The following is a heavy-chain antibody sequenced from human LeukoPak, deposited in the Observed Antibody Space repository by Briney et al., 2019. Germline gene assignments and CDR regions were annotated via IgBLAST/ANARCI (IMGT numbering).Heavy chain of an antibody. CDR1: GFTVSSNY. CDR3: ARAERMAAAADY. V-gene: IGHV3-53*01. CDR2: IYSGGST. D-gene: IGHD6-13*01. Sequence: GGSLRLSCAASGFTVSSNYMSWVRQAPGKGLEWVSVIYSGGSTYYADSVKGRFTISRDNSKNALYLQMNSLRAEDTAVYYCARAERMAAAADYWGQGTLVTVSS. J-gene: IGHJ4*02.